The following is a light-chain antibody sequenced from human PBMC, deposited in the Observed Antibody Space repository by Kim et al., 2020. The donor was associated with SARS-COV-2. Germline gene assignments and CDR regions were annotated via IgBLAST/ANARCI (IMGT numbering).Light chain of an antibody. CDR3: QQYNSWPRA. J-gene: IGKJ1*01. Sequence: VSPGERASLSCRASQSVRSNLAWYQQKPGQVPRLLIYGASTRATDIPARFSGSGSGTEFTLTISSLQSEDFAVYYCQQYNSWPRAFGQGTKVDIK. V-gene: IGKV3-15*01. CDR2: GAS. CDR1: QSVRSN.